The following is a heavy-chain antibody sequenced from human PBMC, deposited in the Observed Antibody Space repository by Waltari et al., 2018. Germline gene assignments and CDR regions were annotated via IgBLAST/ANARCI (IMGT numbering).Heavy chain of an antibody. Sequence: QVQLQESGPGLVKPSETLSLTCTVSGYSISSGYYWGWIRPPPGKGLEWIGSIHHSGSTYYNPSLKSRVTISVDTSKNQFSLKLSSVPAADTAVYYCARLVAFGGVIGGGYFDYWGQGTLVTVSS. CDR1: GYSISSGYY. CDR3: ARLVAFGGVIGGGYFDY. J-gene: IGHJ4*02. V-gene: IGHV4-38-2*02. CDR2: IHHSGST. D-gene: IGHD3-16*02.